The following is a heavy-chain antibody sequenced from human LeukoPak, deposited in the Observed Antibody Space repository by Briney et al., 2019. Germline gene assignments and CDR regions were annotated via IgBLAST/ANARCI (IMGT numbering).Heavy chain of an antibody. V-gene: IGHV4-59*01. Sequence: SETLSLTCTVSGGPISSYHWSWIRQPPGRGLEWIGHIYYSGNPNENPSLKSRVTLSVDTSKDQCSLKLSSVTAADTAVYYWARSGLSSSWFGSLPEYYYYGMDVWGQGTTVTVSS. J-gene: IGHJ6*02. CDR3: ARSGLSSSWFGSLPEYYYYGMDV. D-gene: IGHD6-13*01. CDR1: GGPISSYH. CDR2: IYYSGNP.